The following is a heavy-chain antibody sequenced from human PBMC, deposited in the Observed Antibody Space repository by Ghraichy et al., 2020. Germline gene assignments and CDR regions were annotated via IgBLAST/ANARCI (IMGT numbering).Heavy chain of an antibody. CDR3: ARRSGYGDWALYFDY. D-gene: IGHD4-17*01. Sequence: SETLSLTCAVSGGSISSSNWWSWVRQPPGKGLEWIGEIYHSGSTNYNPSLKSRVTISVDKSKNQFSLKLSSVTAADTAVYYCARRSGYGDWALYFDYWGQGTLVTVSS. J-gene: IGHJ4*02. CDR1: GGSISSSNW. V-gene: IGHV4-4*02. CDR2: IYHSGST.